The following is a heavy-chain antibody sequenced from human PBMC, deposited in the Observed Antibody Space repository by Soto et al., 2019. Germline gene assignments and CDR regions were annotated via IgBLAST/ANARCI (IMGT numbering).Heavy chain of an antibody. J-gene: IGHJ3*02. CDR3: ARNLHYYDSSVYPRVEAFDI. V-gene: IGHV4-59*01. CDR2: IYYSGST. Sequence: SETLSLTCTVSGGSISSYYWSWIRQPPGKGLEWIGYIYYSGSTNYNPSLKSRVTISVDTSKNQISLKLNSVTAVDTAVYYCARNLHYYDSSVYPRVEAFDIWGQGTMVTVSS. D-gene: IGHD3-22*01. CDR1: GGSISSYY.